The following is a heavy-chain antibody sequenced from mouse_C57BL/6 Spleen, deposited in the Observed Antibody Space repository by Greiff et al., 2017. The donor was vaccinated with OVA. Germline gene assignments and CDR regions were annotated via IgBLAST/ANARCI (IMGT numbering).Heavy chain of an antibody. CDR3: AREAYYYAMDY. V-gene: IGHV1-82*01. CDR2: IYPGDGDT. D-gene: IGHD6-1*01. J-gene: IGHJ4*01. CDR1: GYAFSSSW. Sequence: QVQLQQSGPELVKPGASVKISCKASGYAFSSSWMNWVKQRPGKGLEWIGRIYPGDGDTNYNGKFKGKATLTADKSSSTAYMQLSSLTSEDSAVYFCAREAYYYAMDYWGQGTSVTVSS.